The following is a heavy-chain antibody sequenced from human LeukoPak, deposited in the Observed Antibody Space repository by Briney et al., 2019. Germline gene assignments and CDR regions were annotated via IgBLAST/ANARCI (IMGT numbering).Heavy chain of an antibody. CDR2: ISYSGST. CDR1: GGSISSYY. J-gene: IGHJ6*02. Sequence: SETLSLTCTVSGGSISSYYWSWIRQPPGKGLEWIGYISYSGSTKYNPSPKSRVTISVDTSKNHFSLKLGSVTAADTAVYYCARGVCTSTSCFAGDYGMDVWGQGTTVTVSS. CDR3: ARGVCTSTSCFAGDYGMDV. D-gene: IGHD2-2*01. V-gene: IGHV4-59*08.